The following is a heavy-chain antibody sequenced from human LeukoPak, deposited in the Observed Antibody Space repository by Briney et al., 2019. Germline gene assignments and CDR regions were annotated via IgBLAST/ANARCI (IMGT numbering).Heavy chain of an antibody. J-gene: IGHJ4*02. CDR3: AEPLRDY. V-gene: IGHV3-30-3*01. CDR2: TSYDGSNK. Sequence: PGGSLRLSCAASGFXFSTYSMHWVRQAPGKGLEWVAVTSYDGSNKYHADSVKGRFTISRDNAKNSLYLQMNSLRAEDTAVYYCAEPLRDYWGQGTLVTVSS. CDR1: GFXFSTYS. D-gene: IGHD1-14*01.